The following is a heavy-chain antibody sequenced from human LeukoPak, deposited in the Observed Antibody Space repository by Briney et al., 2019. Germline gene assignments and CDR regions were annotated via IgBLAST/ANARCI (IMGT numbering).Heavy chain of an antibody. Sequence: HGESLKISCRGSGYSFSDYWIGWVRQMPGEGLEWMGLISASGSDFRNSPSFEGQVTISVDKSINTAYLQWSRLRASDTAIYYCARRPSVTGAPFDYWGQGTLVTVSS. J-gene: IGHJ4*02. CDR1: GYSFSDYW. V-gene: IGHV5-51*01. CDR3: ARRPSVTGAPFDY. D-gene: IGHD2-8*02. CDR2: ISASGSDF.